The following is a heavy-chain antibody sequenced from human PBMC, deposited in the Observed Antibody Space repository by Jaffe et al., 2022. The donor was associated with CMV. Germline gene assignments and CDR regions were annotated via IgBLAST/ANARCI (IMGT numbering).Heavy chain of an antibody. J-gene: IGHJ6*02. Sequence: EVQLVQSGAEVKKPGESLKISCKGSGYGFTSYWIGWVRQMSGEGLEWLGFIYPGNSNVKYRPSFQGQVTISVDKSISTAYLQWSNLKASDTAIYYCARWVYHGVDVWGQGTTVTVAS. V-gene: IGHV5-51*01. D-gene: IGHD6-13*01. CDR3: ARWVYHGVDV. CDR1: GYGFTSYW. CDR2: IYPGNSNV.